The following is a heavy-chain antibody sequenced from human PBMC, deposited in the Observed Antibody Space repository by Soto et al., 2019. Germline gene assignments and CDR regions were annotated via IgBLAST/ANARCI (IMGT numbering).Heavy chain of an antibody. J-gene: IGHJ4*02. CDR1: GFSFSSYA. CDR2: ISYDGRNE. Sequence: GGSLRLSCAASGFSFSSYAMHWVRQAPGKGLEWLSFISYDGRNEYYADSVKGRFTVSRDSSENTLYLQINTLKPEDTAVYYCARDGCPNGVCFNDYWGQGTLVTVSS. D-gene: IGHD2-8*01. V-gene: IGHV3-30*04. CDR3: ARDGCPNGVCFNDY.